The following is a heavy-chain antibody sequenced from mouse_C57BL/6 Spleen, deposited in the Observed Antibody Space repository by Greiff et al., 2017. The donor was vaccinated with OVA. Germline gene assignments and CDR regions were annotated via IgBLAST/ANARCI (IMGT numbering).Heavy chain of an antibody. CDR1: GYSFTDYN. CDR2: INPNYGTT. D-gene: IGHD3-2*02. CDR3: ARCQLRLRDYYAMDY. J-gene: IGHJ4*01. V-gene: IGHV1-39*01. Sequence: VQLQQSGPELVKPGASVKISCKASGYSFTDYNMTWVKQSNGKSLEWIGVINPNYGTTSYNQKFKGKATLTVDQSSSTAYMQLNSLTSEDSAVYYCARCQLRLRDYYAMDYWGQGTSVTVSS.